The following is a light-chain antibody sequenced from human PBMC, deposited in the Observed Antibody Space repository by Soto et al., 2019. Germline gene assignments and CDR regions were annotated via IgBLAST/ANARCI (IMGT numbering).Light chain of an antibody. CDR2: GSS. V-gene: IGKV3-20*01. J-gene: IGKJ5*01. Sequence: EIVLTQSPGTLSLSPGERATRSCRASQSITSSYLAWYQQKPGQAPRLLIYGSSSRATGIPDRFSGSGSGTDFTLTISRREPEDFAVYYCQQYGSSPITFGQGTRLEIK. CDR3: QQYGSSPIT. CDR1: QSITSSY.